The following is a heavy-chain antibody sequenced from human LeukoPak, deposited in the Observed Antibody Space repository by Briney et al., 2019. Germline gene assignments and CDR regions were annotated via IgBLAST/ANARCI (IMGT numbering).Heavy chain of an antibody. V-gene: IGHV4-38-2*02. CDR2: FYHSGIT. CDR3: ARYYLQWLARSTNWFDP. D-gene: IGHD6-19*01. Sequence: SETLSLTCTVSGYSISSGYFWGWIRQPPGKGLEWIGSFYHSGITYYNPSLKSRVTISVDTSKNQFSLKLSSVTAADTAVYYCARYYLQWLARSTNWFDPWGQGTLVTVSS. J-gene: IGHJ5*02. CDR1: GYSISSGYF.